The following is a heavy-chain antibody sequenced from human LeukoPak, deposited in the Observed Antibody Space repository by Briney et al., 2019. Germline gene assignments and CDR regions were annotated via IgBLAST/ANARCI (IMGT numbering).Heavy chain of an antibody. D-gene: IGHD1-26*01. J-gene: IGHJ6*02. CDR3: TTVEGATLYYYGMDV. CDR2: IKSKTDGATT. V-gene: IGHV3-15*01. CDR1: GFTFSNAW. Sequence: GGSLRLSCAASGFTFSNAWMSWVRQAPGKGLEWVGHIKSKTDGATTDYAAPVKGRFTISRDGSKNTLYLQMNSLKTEDTAVYYCTTVEGATLYYYGMDVWGQGTTVTVSS.